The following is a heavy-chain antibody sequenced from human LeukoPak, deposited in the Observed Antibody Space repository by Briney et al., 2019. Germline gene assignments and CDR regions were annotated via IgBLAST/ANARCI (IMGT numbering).Heavy chain of an antibody. V-gene: IGHV1-8*01. J-gene: IGHJ3*02. CDR1: GYTFTSYD. CDR2: MNPNSGNT. Sequence: GASVKVSCKASGYTFTSYDINWVRQATGQGLEWMGWMNPNSGNTGYAQKFQGRVTMTRNTSISAAYMELSSLRSEDTAVYYCAGSSAVRNAFDIWGQGTMVTVSS. D-gene: IGHD2-2*01. CDR3: AGSSAVRNAFDI.